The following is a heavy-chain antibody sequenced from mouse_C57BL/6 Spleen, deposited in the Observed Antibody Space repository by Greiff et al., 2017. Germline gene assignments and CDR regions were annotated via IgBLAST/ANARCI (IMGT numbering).Heavy chain of an antibody. CDR2: IYPGDGDT. Sequence: QVQLKQSGPELVKPGASVTISCKASGYAFSSSWMNWVKQRPGKGLEWIGRIYPGDGDTNYNGKFKGKATLTADKSSSTAYMQLSSLTSEDSAVYFCARSYYGSSYGGNYFDYWGQGTTLTVSS. D-gene: IGHD1-1*01. V-gene: IGHV1-82*01. CDR1: GYAFSSSW. J-gene: IGHJ2*01. CDR3: ARSYYGSSYGGNYFDY.